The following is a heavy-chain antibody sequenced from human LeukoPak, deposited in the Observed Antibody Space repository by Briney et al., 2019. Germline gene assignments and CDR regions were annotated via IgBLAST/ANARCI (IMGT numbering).Heavy chain of an antibody. CDR3: ASTQTFDY. CDR1: GFTFDDYG. CDR2: INWNGGST. V-gene: IGHV3-20*01. Sequence: GGSLRLSCAASGFTFDDYGMSWVRQAPGKGLEWVSGINWNGGSTTYADSVKGRFTISRDNAKSSLYLQLNSLRVEDTAVYHCASTQTFDYWGQGTLVTVPS. J-gene: IGHJ4*02.